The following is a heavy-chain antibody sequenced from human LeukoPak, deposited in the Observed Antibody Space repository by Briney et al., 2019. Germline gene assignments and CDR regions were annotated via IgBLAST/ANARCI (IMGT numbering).Heavy chain of an antibody. D-gene: IGHD4-17*01. CDR3: AADYGDYAYNWFDP. V-gene: IGHV1-58*01. Sequence: ASVKVSCKASGFTFTSCAVQWVRQARGQRLEWIGWLVVGSGNTNYAQKFQERVTITRDMSTSTAYMELGSLRSEDTAVYYCAADYGDYAYNWFDPWGQATLVTVSS. CDR1: GFTFTSCA. CDR2: LVVGSGNT. J-gene: IGHJ5*02.